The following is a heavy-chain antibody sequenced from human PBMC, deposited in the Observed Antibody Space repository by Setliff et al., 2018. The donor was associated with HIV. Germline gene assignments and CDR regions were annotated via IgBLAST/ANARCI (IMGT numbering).Heavy chain of an antibody. Sequence: GGSLRLSCAASGFTFSNYNMNWVRQAPGKGLEWVSCISASVGDTYYADSVKGRFTISRGNAKNSLYLQMNSLGAEDTAVYYCARDDPPREDSSSPVLFYSGMDVWGQGTPVTVSS. CDR2: ISASVGDT. CDR1: GFTFSNYN. D-gene: IGHD6-6*01. CDR3: ARDDPPREDSSSPVLFYSGMDV. J-gene: IGHJ6*02. V-gene: IGHV3-21*01.